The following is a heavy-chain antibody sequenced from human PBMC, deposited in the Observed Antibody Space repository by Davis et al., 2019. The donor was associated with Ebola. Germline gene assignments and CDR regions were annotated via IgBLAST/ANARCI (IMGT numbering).Heavy chain of an antibody. CDR1: GFTFSTYA. J-gene: IGHJ6*02. D-gene: IGHD2-2*01. CDR3: ARRILSSSRGGMDV. Sequence: PGGSLRLSCAASGFTFSTYAMYWVRQAPGKGLEWVSHIAATGDHISYADFVEGRLIISRDNAKNSLYLQMNSLRDEDTAVYFCARRILSSSRGGMDVWGRGTTVIVSS. V-gene: IGHV3-48*02. CDR2: IAATGDHI.